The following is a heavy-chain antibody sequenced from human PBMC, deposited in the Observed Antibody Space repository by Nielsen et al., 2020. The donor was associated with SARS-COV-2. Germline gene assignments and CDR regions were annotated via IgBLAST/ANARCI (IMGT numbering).Heavy chain of an antibody. CDR1: GFIFTSSA. CDR3: AIFYCSGGSCYSEDYYYYGMDV. V-gene: IGHV1-58*01. Sequence: SVKVSCKASGFIFTSSAVQWVRQARGQRLEWIGWIVVGSGNTGYAQKFQGRVTMTRNTSISTAYMELSSLRSEDTAVYYCAIFYCSGGSCYSEDYYYYGMDVWGQGTTVTVSS. CDR2: IVVGSGNT. D-gene: IGHD2-15*01. J-gene: IGHJ6*02.